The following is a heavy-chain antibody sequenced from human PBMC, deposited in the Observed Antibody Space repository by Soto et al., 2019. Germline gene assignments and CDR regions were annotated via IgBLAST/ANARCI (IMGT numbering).Heavy chain of an antibody. CDR1: GFTFSGHW. CDR3: AREAGYCSRTSCYRRAFDT. Sequence: EVQLVESGGDLVQPGGSLRLSCAASGFTFSGHWMHWVRHVPGKGLEWVSRINTDGGSSAYADSVKGQFTISRDNAKNTLSLQMKGLRAEDTAVYYCAREAGYCSRTSCYRRAFDTWGQGTTVTVSS. J-gene: IGHJ3*02. D-gene: IGHD2-2*01. V-gene: IGHV3-74*03. CDR2: INTDGGSS.